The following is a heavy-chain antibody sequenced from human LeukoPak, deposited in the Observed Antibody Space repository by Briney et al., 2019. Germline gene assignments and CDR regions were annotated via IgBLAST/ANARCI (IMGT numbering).Heavy chain of an antibody. CDR3: ARVSVVPAAIDDAFDI. V-gene: IGHV1-2*02. CDR2: INPNSGGT. CDR1: GYTFTGYY. Sequence: ASVKVSCKASGYTFTGYYMHWVRQAPGQGLEWMGWINPNSGGTNYAQKFQGRVTVTRDTSISTAYMELSRLRSDDTAVYYCARVSVVPAAIDDAFDIWGQGTMVTVS. D-gene: IGHD2-2*01. J-gene: IGHJ3*02.